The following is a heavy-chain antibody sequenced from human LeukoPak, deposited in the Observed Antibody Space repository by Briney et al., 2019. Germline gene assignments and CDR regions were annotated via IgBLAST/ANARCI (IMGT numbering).Heavy chain of an antibody. CDR3: ARDRGGGSYAFDY. Sequence: GGSLRLSCAASGFTFSSYSMNWVRKAPGKGLEWVSYISSSSSTIYYADSVKGRFTISRDNAKNSLYLQMNSLRAEDTAVYYCARDRGGGSYAFDYWGQGTLVTVSS. V-gene: IGHV3-48*01. CDR1: GFTFSSYS. CDR2: ISSSSSTI. J-gene: IGHJ4*02. D-gene: IGHD1-26*01.